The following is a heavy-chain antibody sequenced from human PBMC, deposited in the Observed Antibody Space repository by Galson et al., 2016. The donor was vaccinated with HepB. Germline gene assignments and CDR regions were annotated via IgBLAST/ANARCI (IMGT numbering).Heavy chain of an antibody. J-gene: IGHJ5*02. CDR3: VRDRIQHHFASTLGGS. CDR1: RYPFTNYE. Sequence: SVKVSCKASRYPFTNYEIHWVRQTTGHGLEWMGWMTPNNGDTGYAPKFQGRVTMTTDTSPTTTDLELRSLRSDDTAVYYCVRDRIQHHFASTLGGSWGQGTLVTVSS. D-gene: IGHD2/OR15-2a*01. V-gene: IGHV1-8*01. CDR2: MTPNNGDT.